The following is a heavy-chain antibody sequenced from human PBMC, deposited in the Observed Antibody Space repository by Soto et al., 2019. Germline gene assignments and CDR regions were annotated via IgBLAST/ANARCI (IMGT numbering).Heavy chain of an antibody. CDR1: GGSFSGYY. J-gene: IGHJ6*02. CDR2: INHSGST. CDR3: ARGAVDATLHYYGMDV. D-gene: IGHD2-15*01. V-gene: IGHV4-34*01. Sequence: TSETLSLTCAVYGGSFSGYYWSWIRQPPGKGLEWIGEINHSGSTNYNPSLKSRVTISVDTSKNQFSLKLSSVTAADTAVHYCARGAVDATLHYYGMDVWGQGTTVTVSS.